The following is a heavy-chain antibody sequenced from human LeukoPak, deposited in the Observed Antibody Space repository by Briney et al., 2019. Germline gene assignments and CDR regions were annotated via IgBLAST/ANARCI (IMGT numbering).Heavy chain of an antibody. Sequence: GASVNVSCKASGYTFTCYYMHWVRQAPGQGLEWMGWINPNSGGTNYAQKFQGRVTMTRDTSISTAYMELSRLRSDDTAVYYCARAEAAPSGFDYWGQGTLVTVSS. D-gene: IGHD6-25*01. J-gene: IGHJ4*02. V-gene: IGHV1-2*02. CDR2: INPNSGGT. CDR1: GYTFTCYY. CDR3: ARAEAAPSGFDY.